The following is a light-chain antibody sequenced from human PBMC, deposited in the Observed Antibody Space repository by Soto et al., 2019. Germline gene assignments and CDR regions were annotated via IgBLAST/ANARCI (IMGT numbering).Light chain of an antibody. Sequence: DIQMTQSPSSLSASVGDRVTITCRASQSISIYLNWYQQKPGKAPMLLIYAASSLRSGVPSRFAGSASGSDFTLTISSLQPEDFATYYCQQSYSTPTFGGGTKLEIK. CDR1: QSISIY. CDR3: QQSYSTPT. J-gene: IGKJ4*01. V-gene: IGKV1-39*01. CDR2: AAS.